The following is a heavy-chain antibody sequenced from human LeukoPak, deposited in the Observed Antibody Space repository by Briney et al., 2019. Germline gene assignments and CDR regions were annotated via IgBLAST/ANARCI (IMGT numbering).Heavy chain of an antibody. CDR2: IKTDGSST. D-gene: IGHD3-3*01. V-gene: IGHV3-74*01. CDR1: GFTFSNAW. CDR3: VRRYDFWSAYHSAFDI. Sequence: GGSLRLSCAASGFTFSNAWMSWVRQAPGKGLVWVSRIKTDGSSTYYADSVKGRFTISRDNAKNTLYLQMNSLRAEDTAVYFCVRRYDFWSAYHSAFDIWGQGTMVTVSS. J-gene: IGHJ3*02.